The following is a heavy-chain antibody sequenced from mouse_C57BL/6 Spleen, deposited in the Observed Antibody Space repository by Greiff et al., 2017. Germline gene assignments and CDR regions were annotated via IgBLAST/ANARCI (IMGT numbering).Heavy chain of an antibody. Sequence: QVQLQQPGAELVRPGSSVKLSCKASGYTFTSYWMDWVKQRPGQGLEWIGNIYPSDSETHYNQKFKDKATLTVDKSSSTAYMQLSSLTSEDSAVYYWARRFDYGGSYEFFCAYWGQGTLVTVSA. V-gene: IGHV1-61*01. J-gene: IGHJ3*01. CDR3: ARRFDYGGSYEFFCAY. CDR2: IYPSDSET. D-gene: IGHD1-1*01. CDR1: GYTFTSYW.